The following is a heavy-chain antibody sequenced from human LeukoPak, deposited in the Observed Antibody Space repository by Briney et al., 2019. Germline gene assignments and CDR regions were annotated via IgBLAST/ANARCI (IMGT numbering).Heavy chain of an antibody. Sequence: GGSLRLSCAASGFTFRDYSDYWMSWVRQAPGKGLEWVANIKQDGSEKYYVDSVKGRFTISRDNAKNSLFLQMNSLRAEDTAVYYCARVVLDSYANNSWGQGTLVTVSS. V-gene: IGHV3-7*01. CDR3: ARVVLDSYANNS. CDR2: IKQDGSEK. D-gene: IGHD5-18*01. J-gene: IGHJ4*02. CDR1: GFTFRDYSDYW.